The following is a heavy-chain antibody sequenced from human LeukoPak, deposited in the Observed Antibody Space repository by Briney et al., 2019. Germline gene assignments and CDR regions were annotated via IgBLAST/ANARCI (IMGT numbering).Heavy chain of an antibody. CDR1: GYSFTSYW. J-gene: IGHJ4*02. D-gene: IGHD5-24*01. V-gene: IGHV5-51*01. CDR3: AKSVEMATIEGYYFDY. CDR2: IYPGDSDT. Sequence: GASLQISCKGSGYSFTSYWIGWVRQLPGKGLEWMGIIYPGDSDTRYSPSFQGQVTISADKSISTAYLQWSSLKASDTAMYYCAKSVEMATIEGYYFDYWGQGTLVTVSS.